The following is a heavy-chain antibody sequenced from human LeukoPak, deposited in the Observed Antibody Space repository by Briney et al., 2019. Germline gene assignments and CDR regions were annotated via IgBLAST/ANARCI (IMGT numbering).Heavy chain of an antibody. Sequence: GGSLGLSCAASGFTFSSYAMHWVRQAPGKGLEWVSVISYDGSNKYYADSVKGRFTISRDNSKNTLYLQMNSLRAEDTAVYYCARDLRHGDWYYFHYWGQGTLVTVSS. CDR3: ARDLRHGDWYYFHY. V-gene: IGHV3-30*04. J-gene: IGHJ4*02. CDR2: ISYDGSNK. CDR1: GFTFSSYA. D-gene: IGHD4-17*01.